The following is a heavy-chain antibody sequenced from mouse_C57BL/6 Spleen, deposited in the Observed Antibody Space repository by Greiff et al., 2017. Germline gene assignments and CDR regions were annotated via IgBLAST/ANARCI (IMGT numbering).Heavy chain of an antibody. CDR3: ARWGGQLRPHFDY. CDR1: GYTFTSYW. J-gene: IGHJ2*01. CDR2: IYPGSGST. V-gene: IGHV1-55*01. D-gene: IGHD3-2*02. Sequence: VQLQQPGAELVKPGASVKMSCKASGYTFTSYWITWVKQRPGQGLEWIGDIYPGSGSTNYNEKFKSKATLTVDTSSSTAYMQLSSLTSEDSAVYYCARWGGQLRPHFDYWGQGTTLTVSS.